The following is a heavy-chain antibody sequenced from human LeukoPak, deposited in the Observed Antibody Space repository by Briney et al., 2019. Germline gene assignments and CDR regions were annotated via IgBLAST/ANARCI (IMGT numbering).Heavy chain of an antibody. CDR1: GFTFSSYW. D-gene: IGHD6-13*01. CDR3: ARDSGWWRFDF. J-gene: IGHJ4*02. CDR2: IKEDGSEK. V-gene: IGHV3-7*03. Sequence: GVLRLSCAASGFTFSSYWMNWVRQAPGQGLEWVASIKEDGSEKHYVDSVKGRFTISRDNGKNSLYLQMNSLRAEDTAVYYCARDSGWWRFDFWGQGTLVTVSS.